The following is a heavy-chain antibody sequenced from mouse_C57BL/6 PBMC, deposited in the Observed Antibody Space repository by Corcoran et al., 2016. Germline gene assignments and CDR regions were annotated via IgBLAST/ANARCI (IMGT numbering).Heavy chain of an antibody. Sequence: EVQLKQSGPLLVKAGASMKISCKAAGYTFPDYYMKWVKQSYGKSLELIGDINPNNGGTSYNQKFKGKATLTVDKSSSTAYMELRSLTSEDSAVYYCARDCSSYWTMDYWGQGTSVTVSS. D-gene: IGHD1-1*01. CDR3: ARDCSSYWTMDY. V-gene: IGHV1-26*01. J-gene: IGHJ4*01. CDR1: GYTFPDYY. CDR2: INPNNGGT.